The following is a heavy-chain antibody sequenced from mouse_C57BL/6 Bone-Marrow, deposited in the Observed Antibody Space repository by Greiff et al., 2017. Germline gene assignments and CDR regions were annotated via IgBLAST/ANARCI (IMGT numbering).Heavy chain of an antibody. CDR2: IDPNRGGT. CDR3: ARGAFY. V-gene: IGHV1-72*01. Sequence: QVQLQQPGAELVKPGASVKLSCKASGYTFTSYWMHWVKQRPGRGLEWIGRIDPNRGGTKYNEKFKSKATLTVDTPSRTAYMQLSSLTSENAAVYYCARGAFYWGQGTTLTVSS. J-gene: IGHJ2*01. CDR1: GYTFTSYW.